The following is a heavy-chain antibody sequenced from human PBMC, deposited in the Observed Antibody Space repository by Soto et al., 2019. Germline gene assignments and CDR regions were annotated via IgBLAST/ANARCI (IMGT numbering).Heavy chain of an antibody. D-gene: IGHD1-7*01. CDR2: TYYRSKWYN. J-gene: IGHJ6*02. Sequence: SPTLSLTCAISGDSVSSNSAAWNWIRQSPSRGLEWLGRTYYRSKWYNDYAVSVKSRITINPDTSKNQFSLQLNSVTPEDTAVYYCARDRQTHITGTTSLTAWGMDVWGQGTTVTVSS. CDR1: GDSVSSNSAA. CDR3: ARDRQTHITGTTSLTAWGMDV. V-gene: IGHV6-1*01.